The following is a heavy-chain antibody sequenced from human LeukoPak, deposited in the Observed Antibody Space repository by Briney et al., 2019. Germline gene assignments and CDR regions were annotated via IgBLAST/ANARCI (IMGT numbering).Heavy chain of an antibody. V-gene: IGHV1-2*02. D-gene: IGHD3-22*01. CDR2: INPNSGGT. CDR3: ARGTYYYDSSGYKIDY. CDR1: GYTFTGYY. Sequence: ASVKVSCKTSGYTFTGYYIHWVRQAPGQGLERMGWINPNSGGTNYAQNFQGTVTMTRDTSTSTAYMELSSLRSEDTAVYYCARGTYYYDSSGYKIDYWGQGTLVTVSS. J-gene: IGHJ4*02.